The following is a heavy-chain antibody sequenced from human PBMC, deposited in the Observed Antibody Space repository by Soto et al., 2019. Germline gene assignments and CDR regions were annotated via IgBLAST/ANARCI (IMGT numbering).Heavy chain of an antibody. CDR2: ISSTSVYI. CDR1: GFSFGDYT. V-gene: IGHV3-21*01. CDR3: ARVLSAAATGAFDI. J-gene: IGHJ3*02. Sequence: GGSLRLSCAASGFSFGDYTMNWVRQAPGKGLEWLSSISSTSVYIDYADSLKGRFTISRDNAKNSLSLQMNSLRAEDTAVYYCARVLSAAATGAFDIWGQGXMVTV. D-gene: IGHD3-16*02.